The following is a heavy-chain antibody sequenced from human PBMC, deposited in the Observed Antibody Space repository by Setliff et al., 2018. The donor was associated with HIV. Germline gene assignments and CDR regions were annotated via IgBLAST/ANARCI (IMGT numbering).Heavy chain of an antibody. CDR2: VHSSATS. J-gene: IGHJ3*02. Sequence: PSETLSLTCAVSGDSVSGYYWSWIRQSARRGLEWIGRVHSSATSNYNPSLKGRVAMSVDTAKNQFSLKLTSVSAADTAVYFCAKDRIEVIAETPHDVFDIWGRGTMVTVSS. CDR1: GDSVSGYY. D-gene: IGHD6-13*01. V-gene: IGHV4-4*07. CDR3: AKDRIEVIAETPHDVFDI.